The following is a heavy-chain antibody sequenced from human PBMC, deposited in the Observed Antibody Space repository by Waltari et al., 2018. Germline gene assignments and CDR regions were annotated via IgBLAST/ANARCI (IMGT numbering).Heavy chain of an antibody. CDR2: MNPKNGNT. D-gene: IGHD6-13*01. V-gene: IGHV1-8*01. CDR3: ARGLDSNSWYGAHF. Sequence: QVLLVQSGAELKTPGASVKVSCKASGSTFPNYDINWLRQATGQGLEWVGWMNPKNGNTLYEQKFQGRVTLTRDNSINTAYMELTSLTSDDTGVYYYARGLDSNSWYGAHFWGQGTLVTVAS. J-gene: IGHJ4*02. CDR1: GSTFPNYD.